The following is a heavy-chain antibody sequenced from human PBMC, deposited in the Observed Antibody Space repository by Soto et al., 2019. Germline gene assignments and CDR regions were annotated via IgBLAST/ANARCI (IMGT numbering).Heavy chain of an antibody. V-gene: IGHV4-59*01. CDR1: GGSISSYY. Sequence: QVQLQESGPGLVKPSETLSLTCTVSGGSISSYYWSWIRQPPGKGLEWIGYIYYSGSTNYNPSLKSRVTISVDTSKNQVSLKLSYVTAADTAVYYCARDRVNYYGAGSYRKYYYYYGMDVWGQGTTVTVAS. CDR2: IYYSGST. J-gene: IGHJ6*02. D-gene: IGHD3-10*01. CDR3: ARDRVNYYGAGSYRKYYYYYGMDV.